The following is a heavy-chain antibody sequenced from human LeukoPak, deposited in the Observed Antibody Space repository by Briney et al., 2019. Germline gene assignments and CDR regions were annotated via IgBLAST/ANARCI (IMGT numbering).Heavy chain of an antibody. D-gene: IGHD1-26*01. CDR2: INHSGST. CDR1: GGSFSGYY. V-gene: IGHV4-34*01. CDR3: ARVKIMELPVPVPDWFDP. Sequence: SETLSLTCAVYGGSFSGYYWSWIRQPPGKGLEWIGEINHSGSTNYNPSLKSRVTISVDRSKNQFSLKLSSVTAADTAVYYCARVKIMELPVPVPDWFDPWGQGTLVTVSS. J-gene: IGHJ5*02.